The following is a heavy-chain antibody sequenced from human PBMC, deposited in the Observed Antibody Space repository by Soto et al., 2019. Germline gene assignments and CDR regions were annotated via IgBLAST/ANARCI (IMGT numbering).Heavy chain of an antibody. D-gene: IGHD5-18*01. CDR3: ARGPAHDGGYGHPKGYFDL. Sequence: GGSLRLSCAASGFTVSSNYMSWVRQAPGKGLEWVSVIYSGGSTYYADSVKGRFTISRDNSKNTLYLQMNSLRAEDTAVYYCARGPAHDGGYGHPKGYFDLWGRGTLVTVSS. J-gene: IGHJ2*01. V-gene: IGHV3-66*02. CDR1: GFTVSSNY. CDR2: IYSGGST.